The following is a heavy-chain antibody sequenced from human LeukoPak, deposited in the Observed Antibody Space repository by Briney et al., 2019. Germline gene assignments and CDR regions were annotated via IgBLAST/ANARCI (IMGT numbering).Heavy chain of an antibody. J-gene: IGHJ4*02. CDR2: VSGSGENT. CDR1: GLTFSIYA. CDR3: AKDRSSSWFFDY. D-gene: IGHD6-13*01. V-gene: IGHV3-23*01. Sequence: PGGSLRLSCAASGLTFSIYAMSWVRQGPEKGLEWVAAVSGSGENTYYADSVKGRFTISRDNSRNTLYLEMNSLRGEDTAVYYCAKDRSSSWFFDYWGQGTLVTASS.